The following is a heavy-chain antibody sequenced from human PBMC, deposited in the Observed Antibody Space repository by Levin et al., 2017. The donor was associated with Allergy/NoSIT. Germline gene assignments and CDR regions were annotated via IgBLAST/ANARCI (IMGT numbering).Heavy chain of an antibody. CDR1: GYTFTSYG. Sequence: GASVKVSCKASGYTFTSYGIIWVRQAPGQGLEWMGWISAYNGNTNLAQKLQDRVTMTTDTSTSTAYMELRSLRSDDTAVYYCAIRGYIYGTYYYYYAMDVWGQGTTVTVSS. CDR2: ISAYNGNT. D-gene: IGHD5-18*01. V-gene: IGHV1-18*01. J-gene: IGHJ6*02. CDR3: AIRGYIYGTYYYYYAMDV.